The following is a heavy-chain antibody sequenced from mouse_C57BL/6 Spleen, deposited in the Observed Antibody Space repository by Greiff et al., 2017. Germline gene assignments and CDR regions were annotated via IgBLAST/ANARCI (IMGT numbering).Heavy chain of an antibody. CDR3: ARGGIYDSFDY. CDR2: INPYNGGT. V-gene: IGHV1-19*01. D-gene: IGHD2-4*01. CDR1: GYTFTDYY. J-gene: IGHJ2*01. Sequence: VQLKQSGPVLVKPGASVKMSCKASGYTFTDYYMNWVKQSHGKSLEWIGVINPYNGGTSYNQKFKGKATLTVDKSSSTAYMELNSLTSEDSAVYYCARGGIYDSFDYWGQGTTLTVSS.